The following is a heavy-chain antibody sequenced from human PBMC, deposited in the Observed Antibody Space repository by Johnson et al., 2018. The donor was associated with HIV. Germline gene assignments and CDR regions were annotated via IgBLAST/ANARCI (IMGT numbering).Heavy chain of an antibody. Sequence: VQLLESGGGVVRPGASLRLSYAASGFTSDDHGLSWVRQGPGKRLEWVSGIKWRGGSTGYADSVKARFMISRDNAKNSLYLQMNSLRAEDTAMYYCARDGESQQLPLGDAFDVWGQGTMVTVSS. CDR2: IKWRGGST. D-gene: IGHD6-13*01. CDR1: GFTSDDHG. V-gene: IGHV3-20*03. CDR3: ARDGESQQLPLGDAFDV. J-gene: IGHJ3*01.